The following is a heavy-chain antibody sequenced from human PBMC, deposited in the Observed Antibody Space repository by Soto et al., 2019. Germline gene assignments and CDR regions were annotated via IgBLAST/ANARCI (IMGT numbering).Heavy chain of an antibody. J-gene: IGHJ6*02. CDR2: FDPEDGET. CDR3: ATDLKYSSGWYRGYYYYGMDV. V-gene: IGHV1-24*01. Sequence: ASVKVSCKVSGSTLTELSMHWVRQAPGKGLEWMGGFDPEDGETIYAQKFQGRVTMTEDTSTDTAYMELSSLRSEDTAVYYCATDLKYSSGWYRGYYYYGMDVWGQGTTVTVSS. CDR1: GSTLTELS. D-gene: IGHD6-19*01.